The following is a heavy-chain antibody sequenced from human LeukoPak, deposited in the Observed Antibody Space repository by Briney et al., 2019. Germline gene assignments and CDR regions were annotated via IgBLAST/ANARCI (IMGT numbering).Heavy chain of an antibody. J-gene: IGHJ5*02. D-gene: IGHD3-10*01. V-gene: IGHV4-59*01. CDR2: IYYSGST. CDR3: ARGGYYGSGNDFRFDP. CDR1: GGSISSYY. Sequence: SETLSLTCTVSGGSISSYYWSWIRQPPGKGLEWIGYIYYSGSTNYKPSLKSRVTISVDTSKNQFSLKLSSVTAADAAVYYCARGGYYGSGNDFRFDPWGQGTLVTVSS.